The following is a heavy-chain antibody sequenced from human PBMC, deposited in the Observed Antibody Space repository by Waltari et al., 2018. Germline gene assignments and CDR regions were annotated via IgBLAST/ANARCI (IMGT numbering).Heavy chain of an antibody. D-gene: IGHD2-2*02. J-gene: IGHJ3*01. Sequence: QVQLQESGPGLVKPSETLSLTCAVSGYSISSGYYWGWIRQPPGKGLEWIGSIYHSGSTYYNPSLKSRVTISVDTSKNQFSLKLSSVTAADTAVYYCAKDDRYLDDVFGLWGLGTMVTVSS. CDR3: AKDDRYLDDVFGL. CDR2: IYHSGST. CDR1: GYSISSGYY. V-gene: IGHV4-38-2*02.